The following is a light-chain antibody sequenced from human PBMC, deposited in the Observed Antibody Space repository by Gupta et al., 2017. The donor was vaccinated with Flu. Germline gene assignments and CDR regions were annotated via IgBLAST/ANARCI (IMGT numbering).Light chain of an antibody. V-gene: IGLV1-44*01. Sequence: RVTISCSGSSSNIGTNTVNWYQHLPGTAPKLLIYSNNQRPSGVPDRSSGSKSGTSASLAISGLQSEDEADYYGAAWDDSLNGWVFGGGTKLTVL. CDR1: SSNIGTNT. J-gene: IGLJ3*02. CDR3: AAWDDSLNGWV. CDR2: SNN.